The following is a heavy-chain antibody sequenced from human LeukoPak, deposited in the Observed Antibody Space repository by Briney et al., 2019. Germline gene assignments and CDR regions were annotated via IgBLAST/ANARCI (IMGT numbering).Heavy chain of an antibody. D-gene: IGHD6-13*01. CDR2: IYYSGST. J-gene: IGHJ6*02. CDR1: GGSISSYY. CDR3: ARLGTAAAGTHYYGMDV. Sequence: SETLSLTCTVSGGSISSYYWSWIRQPSGKGLEWIGYIYYSGSTNYNPSLKSRITISVDTSKNQFSLKLSSVTAADTAVYYCARLGTAAAGTHYYGMDVWGQGTTVTVSS. V-gene: IGHV4-59*08.